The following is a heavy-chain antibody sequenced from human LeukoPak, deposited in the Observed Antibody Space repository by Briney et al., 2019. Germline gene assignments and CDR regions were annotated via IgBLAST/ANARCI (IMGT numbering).Heavy chain of an antibody. V-gene: IGHV3-30*02. CDR2: IQFHGSDV. Sequence: GGSLRLSCAASGFTFSNSGMHWVRQAPGRGLEWVAFIQFHGSDVFYADSVEGRFTISRDNSKNTLYLQMNSLRAEDTAVYYCAKVIALVGPFDYWGQGTLVTVSS. CDR1: GFTFSNSG. D-gene: IGHD1-26*01. J-gene: IGHJ4*02. CDR3: AKVIALVGPFDY.